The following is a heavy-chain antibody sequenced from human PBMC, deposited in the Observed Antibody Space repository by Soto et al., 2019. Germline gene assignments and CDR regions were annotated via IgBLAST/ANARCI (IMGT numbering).Heavy chain of an antibody. J-gene: IGHJ5*02. V-gene: IGHV1-46*01. CDR3: ARDPELGYCSSTSCYAGGWFDP. CDR2: INPSGGST. D-gene: IGHD2-2*01. Sequence: ASVKVSCKASGYTFTSYYMHWVRQAPGQGLEWMGIINPSGGSTSYAQRFQGRVTMTRDTSTSTVYMELSSLRSEDTAVYYCARDPELGYCSSTSCYAGGWFDPWGQGTLVTVS. CDR1: GYTFTSYY.